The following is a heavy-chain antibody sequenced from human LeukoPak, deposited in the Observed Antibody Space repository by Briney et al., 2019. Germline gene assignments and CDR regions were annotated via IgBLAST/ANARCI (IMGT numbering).Heavy chain of an antibody. CDR1: GGSFSGYY. D-gene: IGHD2-2*02. Sequence: SETLSLTCAVYGGSFSGYYWSWIRQPPGKGLEWIGEINHSGSTNYNPSLKSRVTISVDTSKNQFSLKPSSVTAADTAVYYCARDSKNCSSTSCYTNWFDPWGQGTLVTVSS. J-gene: IGHJ5*02. V-gene: IGHV4-34*01. CDR2: INHSGST. CDR3: ARDSKNCSSTSCYTNWFDP.